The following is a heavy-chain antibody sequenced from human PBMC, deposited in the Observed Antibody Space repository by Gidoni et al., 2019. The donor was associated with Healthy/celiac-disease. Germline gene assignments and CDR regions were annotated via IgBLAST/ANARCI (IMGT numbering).Heavy chain of an antibody. Sequence: QVQPQEPGPGLVKPPETLSPICMVSGGTISSYYWSWIRQPPGKGLEWLGYIYYSGSTNYNPSLKSRVTISVDTSKNQFSLKLSSVTAADTAVYYCARGYSYAVDYWGQGTLVTVSS. CDR2: IYYSGST. CDR3: ARGYSYAVDY. D-gene: IGHD5-18*01. J-gene: IGHJ4*02. V-gene: IGHV4-59*01. CDR1: GGTISSYY.